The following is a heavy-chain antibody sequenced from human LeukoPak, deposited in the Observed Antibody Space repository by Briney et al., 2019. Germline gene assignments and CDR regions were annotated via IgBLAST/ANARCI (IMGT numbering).Heavy chain of an antibody. D-gene: IGHD6-19*01. Sequence: ASVKVSCKASGYTFTSYDINWVRQATGQGLEWIGWMNPNSGNTGYAQKFQGRVTMTRNTSISTAYMELSSLRSEDTAVYYCARGPVLYSSVMFDYWGQGTLVTVSS. V-gene: IGHV1-8*01. CDR3: ARGPVLYSSVMFDY. CDR2: MNPNSGNT. J-gene: IGHJ4*02. CDR1: GYTFTSYD.